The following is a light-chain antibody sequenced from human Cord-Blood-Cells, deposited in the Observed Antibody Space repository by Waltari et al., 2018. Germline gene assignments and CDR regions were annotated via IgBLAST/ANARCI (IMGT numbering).Light chain of an antibody. CDR3: QQYYSTPLT. V-gene: IGKV4-1*01. J-gene: IGKJ4*01. CDR2: WAS. Sequence: DIVMTQSPDSLAVSLGERAHLNCKSSQSVLYSTNNKNYLAWYQQKPGQPPKLLIYWASTRESGVPDRFSGSGSGTDFTLTISSLQAEDVAVYYCQQYYSTPLTFGGGTKVEIK. CDR1: QSVLYSTNNKNY.